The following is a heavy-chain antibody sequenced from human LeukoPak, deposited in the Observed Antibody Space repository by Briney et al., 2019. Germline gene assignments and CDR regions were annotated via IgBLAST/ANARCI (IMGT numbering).Heavy chain of an antibody. Sequence: PSETLSLTCSVSGGSVSSDSYYWSWIRQPPGKGLEWIGYIYYSGSTNYNPSLKSRVTISVDTSKNQFSLKLSSVTAADTAVYYCAGGGDSSGYYYDYWGQGTLVTVSS. V-gene: IGHV4-61*01. J-gene: IGHJ4*02. CDR3: AGGGDSSGYYYDY. CDR2: IYYSGST. CDR1: GGSVSSDSYY. D-gene: IGHD3-22*01.